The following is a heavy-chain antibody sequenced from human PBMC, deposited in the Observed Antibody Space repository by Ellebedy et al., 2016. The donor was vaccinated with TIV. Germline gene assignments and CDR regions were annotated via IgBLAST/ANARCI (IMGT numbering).Heavy chain of an antibody. D-gene: IGHD3-3*01. J-gene: IGHJ1*01. CDR3: ARATRGGDFWSGFEYFQH. V-gene: IGHV3-74*03. CDR1: GFTFSNYW. Sequence: GESLKISCVASGFTFSNYWMHWVRQTPGKGLVWVSRIDSDGRTTTYADSVKGRFTISRDNAKNTLYLQMNSLRAEDTAVYYCARATRGGDFWSGFEYFQHWGQGTLVTVSS. CDR2: IDSDGRTT.